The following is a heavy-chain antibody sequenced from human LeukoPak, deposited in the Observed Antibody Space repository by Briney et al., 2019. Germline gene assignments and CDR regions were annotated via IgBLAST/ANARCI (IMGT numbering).Heavy chain of an antibody. J-gene: IGHJ4*02. CDR3: AFLVVAATDYFDY. CDR1: GYTFNTYD. CDR2: MNPDSGNT. V-gene: IGHV1-8*01. Sequence: ASVKVSCKASGYTFNTYDIHWVRQATGQGLEWMGWMNPDSGNTGYAQKFHGRVTVTRNTSISTAYVELSSLRSDDTAVYYCAFLVVAATDYFDYWGQGTLVTVSS. D-gene: IGHD2-15*01.